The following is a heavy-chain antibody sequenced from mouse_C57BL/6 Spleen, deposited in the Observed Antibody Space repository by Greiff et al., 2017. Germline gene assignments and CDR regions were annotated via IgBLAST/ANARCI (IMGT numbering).Heavy chain of an antibody. CDR3: ARQSGNYDYFDY. CDR2: ISGGGGNT. Sequence: DVQLVESGGGLVKPGGSLKLSCAASGFTFSSYTMSWVRQTPEKRLEWVATISGGGGNTYYPDSVKGRFTISRDNAKNTLYLQMSSLRSEDTALYYCARQSGNYDYFDYWGQGTTLTVSS. J-gene: IGHJ2*01. V-gene: IGHV5-9*01. CDR1: GFTFSSYT. D-gene: IGHD2-1*01.